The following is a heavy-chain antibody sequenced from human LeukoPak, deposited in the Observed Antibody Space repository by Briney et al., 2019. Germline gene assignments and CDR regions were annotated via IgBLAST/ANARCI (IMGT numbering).Heavy chain of an antibody. Sequence: SETLSLTCTVSGGSISSYYWSWIRQPPGKGLEWIGYIYYSGSTNYNPSLKSRVTISVDTSKDQFSLKLSSVTAADTAVYYCAAGWYRSYFDYWGQGTLVTVSS. J-gene: IGHJ4*02. V-gene: IGHV4-59*01. CDR2: IYYSGST. D-gene: IGHD6-19*01. CDR1: GGSISSYY. CDR3: AAGWYRSYFDY.